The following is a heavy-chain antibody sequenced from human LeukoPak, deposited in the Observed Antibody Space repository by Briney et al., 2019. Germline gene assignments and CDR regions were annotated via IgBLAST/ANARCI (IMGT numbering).Heavy chain of an antibody. CDR3: ARQLRDGNIPDWFDP. V-gene: IGHV4-39*01. Sequence: PSETLSLTCTVSGGSISSNNYYWGWIRQPPGKGLEWIGSIYYSGSTYYNPSLKSRVTISVDMSKNQFSLKLSSVTATDTAVYYCARQLRDGNIPDWFDPWGQGTLVTVSS. D-gene: IGHD5-24*01. CDR1: GGSISSNNYY. J-gene: IGHJ5*02. CDR2: IYYSGST.